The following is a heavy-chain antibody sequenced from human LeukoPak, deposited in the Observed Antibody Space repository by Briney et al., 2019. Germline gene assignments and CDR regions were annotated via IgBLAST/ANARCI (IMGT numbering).Heavy chain of an antibody. CDR2: ISYDGSTK. CDR3: VRDTMAGVGLPYFDY. J-gene: IGHJ4*01. V-gene: IGHV3-30*04. Sequence: GGSLRLSCAASGFIFYSYAIHWVRQAPGKGLEWVAVISYDGSTKYYADSVKGRFTISRDNSKNTLYLQMNSLRPEDTALYYCVRDTMAGVGLPYFDYWGQGTLVTVSS. CDR1: GFIFYSYA. D-gene: IGHD5-24*01.